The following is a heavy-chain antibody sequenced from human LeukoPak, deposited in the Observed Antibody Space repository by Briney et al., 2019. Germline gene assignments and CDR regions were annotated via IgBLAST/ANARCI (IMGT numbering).Heavy chain of an antibody. Sequence: PSETLSLTCTVSGGSISSYYWNWIRQPAGKGLEWIGRIYTSGITNYSPSLKSRVTMSVDTSKNQFSLKLTSVTAADTAVYYCARNEGQQLSRSWFDPWGQGTLVTVSS. CDR1: GGSISSYY. J-gene: IGHJ5*02. CDR2: IYTSGIT. V-gene: IGHV4-4*07. CDR3: ARNEGQQLSRSWFDP. D-gene: IGHD6-13*01.